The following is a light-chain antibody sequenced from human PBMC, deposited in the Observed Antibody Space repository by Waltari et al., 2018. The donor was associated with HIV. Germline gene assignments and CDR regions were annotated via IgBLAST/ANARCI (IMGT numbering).Light chain of an antibody. CDR3: QQYNTWPLT. V-gene: IGKV3-15*01. CDR1: RSVGNS. J-gene: IGKJ1*01. Sequence: EVVMTQSPATLLESPGKTANLSCRASRSVGNSLAWYHQKPGRGPRRLIYGASSRAADVPPTFSGSGAGTDFSLSISSLRSDDLGIYYCQQYNTWPLTFGRGTTVEIK. CDR2: GAS.